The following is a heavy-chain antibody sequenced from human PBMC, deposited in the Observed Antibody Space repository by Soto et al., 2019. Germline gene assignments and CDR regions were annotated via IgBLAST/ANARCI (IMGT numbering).Heavy chain of an antibody. D-gene: IGHD3-16*01. CDR1: GVTFNRQD. CDR2: IIPMFGTP. CDR3: ATSEGGDGYSFDY. J-gene: IGHJ4*02. Sequence: SVKVSCKXSGVTFNRQDMRWVRQAPGQGLEWMGGIIPMFGTPHYAEKFQDRVTITADESTGTAYLGLSSLTSEDTAVYYCATSEGGDGYSFDYWGPGTLVTVSS. V-gene: IGHV1-69*13.